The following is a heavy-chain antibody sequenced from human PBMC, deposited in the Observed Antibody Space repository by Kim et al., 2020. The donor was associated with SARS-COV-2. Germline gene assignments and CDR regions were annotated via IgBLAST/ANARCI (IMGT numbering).Heavy chain of an antibody. CDR3: ARGRRNSNGYLSETFDF. J-gene: IGHJ4*02. D-gene: IGHD3-22*01. V-gene: IGHV3-48*03. CDR2: MRSGGNTI. CDR1: GFTLSSSE. Sequence: GGSLRLSCAASGFTLSSSEMNWVRQAPGKGLEWVAHMRSGGNTIYYADSVKGRFTISRDNAKNSLFLQLNSLRGEDTGVYYCARGRRNSNGYLSETFDFWGEGALASVSS.